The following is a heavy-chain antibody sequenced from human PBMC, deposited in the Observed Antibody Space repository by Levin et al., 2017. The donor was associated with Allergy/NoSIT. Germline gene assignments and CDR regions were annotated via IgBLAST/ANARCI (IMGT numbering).Heavy chain of an antibody. CDR2: IIPIFGTA. Sequence: SVKVSCKASGGTFSSYAISWVRQAPGQGLEWMGGIIPIFGTANYAQKFQGRVTITADESTSTAYMELSSLRSEDTAVYYCARGAMYSSSSLHMDYWGQGTLVTVSS. CDR1: GGTFSSYA. D-gene: IGHD6-6*01. J-gene: IGHJ4*02. V-gene: IGHV1-69*13. CDR3: ARGAMYSSSSLHMDY.